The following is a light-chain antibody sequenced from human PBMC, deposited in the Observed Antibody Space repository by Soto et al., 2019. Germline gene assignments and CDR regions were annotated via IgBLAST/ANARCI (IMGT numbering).Light chain of an antibody. CDR1: QSVSSS. J-gene: IGKJ3*01. V-gene: IGKV3-15*01. CDR2: GAS. Sequence: EIVMTQSPATLSVSPGERVTLSCRASQSVSSSLAWYQQKPGQAPRLLIYGASTRATGIPARFSGSGSGTEFTLTISSLQSEDFAVIYCQQYNNWPPFTFGPGTKVDIK. CDR3: QQYNNWPPFT.